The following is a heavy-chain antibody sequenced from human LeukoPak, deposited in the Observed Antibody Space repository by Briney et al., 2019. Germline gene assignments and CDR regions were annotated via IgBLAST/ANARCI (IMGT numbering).Heavy chain of an antibody. CDR3: AKSIAVAGTSYYFDY. D-gene: IGHD6-19*01. Sequence: GGSLRLSCAASGFTFSSYAMSWVRQAPGKGLEWVSAISGSGGSTYYADSVKGRFTISRDNSKNTQYLQMNSLRAEDTAVYYCAKSIAVAGTSYYFDYWGQGTLVTVSS. J-gene: IGHJ4*02. CDR1: GFTFSSYA. V-gene: IGHV3-23*01. CDR2: ISGSGGST.